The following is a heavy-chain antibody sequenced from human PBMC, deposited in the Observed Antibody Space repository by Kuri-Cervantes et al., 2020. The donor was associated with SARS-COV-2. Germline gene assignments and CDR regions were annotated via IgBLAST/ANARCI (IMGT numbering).Heavy chain of an antibody. Sequence: GEPLKISCKGSGYSFTSYWIGWVRRMPGKGLEWMGVIYPGDSDTRYSPSFQGKVTISADKSISTAYLQWSSLKASDTAMYYCARLSTYLGPGIAVAGTAGVDYWGQGTLVTVSS. CDR1: GYSFTSYW. J-gene: IGHJ4*02. CDR3: ARLSTYLGPGIAVAGTAGVDY. D-gene: IGHD6-19*01. V-gene: IGHV5-51*01. CDR2: IYPGDSDT.